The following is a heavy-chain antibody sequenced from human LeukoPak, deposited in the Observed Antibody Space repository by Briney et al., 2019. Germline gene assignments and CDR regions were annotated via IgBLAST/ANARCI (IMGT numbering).Heavy chain of an antibody. CDR1: GGSFSGYY. CDR2: INHSGST. Sequence: SETLPLTCAVYGGSFSGYYWSWIRQPPGKGLEWIGEINHSGSTNYNPSLKSRVTISVDTSKNQFSLKLSSVTAADTAVYYCARGLPSGTRSFDYWGQGTLVTVSS. D-gene: IGHD2-15*01. J-gene: IGHJ4*02. V-gene: IGHV4-34*01. CDR3: ARGLPSGTRSFDY.